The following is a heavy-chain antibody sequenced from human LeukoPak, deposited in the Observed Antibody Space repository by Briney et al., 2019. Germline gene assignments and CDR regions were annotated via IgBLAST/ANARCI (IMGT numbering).Heavy chain of an antibody. V-gene: IGHV3-53*01. CDR2: IYASGGA. J-gene: IGHJ4*02. CDR1: GFDVNDNF. Sequence: GGSLRLSCVASGFDVNDNFMIWVRQAPGQGLEWISIIYASGGAYHAESVKGRFSAFRDTSKNTIFLQMNNLRAGDTAMYYCVRRHDYWGQGTLVTVSS. CDR3: VRRHDY.